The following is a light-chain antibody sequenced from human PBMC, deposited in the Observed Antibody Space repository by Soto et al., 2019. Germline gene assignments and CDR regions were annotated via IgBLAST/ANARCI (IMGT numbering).Light chain of an antibody. CDR1: QSVSNIY. CDR3: QQYNNWPPWT. V-gene: IGKV3-15*01. CDR2: GAS. J-gene: IGKJ1*01. Sequence: EIVLTQSPGTLSLSPGETCTLSCRGSQSVSNIYLGWYQQKPGQAPRLLIYGASTRATGIPARFSGSGSGTEFTLTISSLQSEDFAVYYCQQYNNWPPWTFGQGTKVDIK.